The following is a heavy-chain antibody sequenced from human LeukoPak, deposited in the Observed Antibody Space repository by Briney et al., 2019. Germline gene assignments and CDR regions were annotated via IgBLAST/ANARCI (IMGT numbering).Heavy chain of an antibody. CDR1: GSTFSDQY. CDR3: TRGYSGMSMYAFDS. CDR2: TGNKASRYTT. J-gene: IGHJ3*02. Sequence: GGSLRLSCAASGSTFSDQYMDWVRQAPGRGLQWVGRTGNKASRYTTEYAPHVKGRFTISRDDSKNSLYLQLNSLKTDDTALYYCTRGYSGMSMYAFDSWGQGTMVTVSS. D-gene: IGHD1-26*01. V-gene: IGHV3-72*01.